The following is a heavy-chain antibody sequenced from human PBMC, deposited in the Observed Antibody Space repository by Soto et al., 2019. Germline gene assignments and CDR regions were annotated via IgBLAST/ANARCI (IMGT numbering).Heavy chain of an antibody. V-gene: IGHV3-23*01. Sequence: GGSLRLSCAASGFTFSSYAMSWVRQAPGKGLEWVSAISGSSGSTYYADSVKGRFTISRDNSKNTLYLQMNNLRAEDTAVYYCAKGIGSSSWYKLDYWGQGTLVTVSS. D-gene: IGHD6-13*01. CDR3: AKGIGSSSWYKLDY. J-gene: IGHJ4*02. CDR1: GFTFSSYA. CDR2: ISGSSGST.